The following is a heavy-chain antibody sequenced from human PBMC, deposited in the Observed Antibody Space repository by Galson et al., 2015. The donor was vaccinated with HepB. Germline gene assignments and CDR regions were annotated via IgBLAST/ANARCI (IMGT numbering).Heavy chain of an antibody. CDR3: ARAVPESFDFWSGHSHFDS. V-gene: IGHV1-69*06. J-gene: IGHJ4*02. D-gene: IGHD3-3*01. CDR1: GSTLSNYG. Sequence: SVKVSCKASGSTLSNYGINWVRQAPGQGLEWMGGIIPIFGTTNYAQKFQGRVTLIADKSTSTAYMELSSLTSEDTAVYFCARAVPESFDFWSGHSHFDSWGQGTVVTVSS. CDR2: IIPIFGTT.